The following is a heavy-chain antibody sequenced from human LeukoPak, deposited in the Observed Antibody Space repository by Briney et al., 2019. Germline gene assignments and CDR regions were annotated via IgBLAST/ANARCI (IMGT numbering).Heavy chain of an antibody. J-gene: IGHJ6*03. CDR1: GGSISSYY. Sequence: SETLSLTCTVSGGSISSYYWSWIRQPPGKGLEWIGYIYYSGSTNYNPSLKSRVTISVDTSKNQFSLKLSSVTAADTAVYYCARGVDGDTAMVPYYYYYMDVWGKGTTVTVSS. CDR3: ARGVDGDTAMVPYYYYYMDV. CDR2: IYYSGST. V-gene: IGHV4-59*01. D-gene: IGHD5-18*01.